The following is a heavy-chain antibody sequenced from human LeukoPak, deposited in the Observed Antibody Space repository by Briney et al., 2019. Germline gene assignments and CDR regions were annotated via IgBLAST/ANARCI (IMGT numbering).Heavy chain of an antibody. CDR1: GFTFSSYS. CDR3: ARDSVNYYGSGSYGAFDI. Sequence: PGGSLRLSCAASGFTFSSYSMNWVRQAPGKGLEWVSSISSSSSYIYYADLVKGRFTISRDNAKNSLYLQMNSLRAEDTAVYYCARDSVNYYGSGSYGAFDIWGQGTMVTVSS. CDR2: ISSSSSYI. J-gene: IGHJ3*02. D-gene: IGHD3-10*01. V-gene: IGHV3-21*01.